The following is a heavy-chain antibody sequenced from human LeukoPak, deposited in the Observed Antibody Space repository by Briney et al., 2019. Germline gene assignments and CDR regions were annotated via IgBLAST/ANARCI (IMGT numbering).Heavy chain of an antibody. CDR2: ISTSGSTT. CDR1: GFTFSRYE. J-gene: IGHJ4*02. D-gene: IGHD1-26*01. CDR3: ARDLEEDRGATHY. V-gene: IGHV3-48*03. Sequence: GGSLRLSCAASGFTFSRYEMNWVRQAPGKGLEWISYISTSGSTTYYVDSVKGRFTVSRDNAKNSLYLQMDSLRAEDTAVYYRARDLEEDRGATHYWGQGTLVTVSS.